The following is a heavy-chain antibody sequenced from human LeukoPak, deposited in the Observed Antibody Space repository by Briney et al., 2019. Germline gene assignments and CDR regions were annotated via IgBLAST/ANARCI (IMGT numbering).Heavy chain of an antibody. CDR1: GGSFSGYY. CDR2: IYYSGST. J-gene: IGHJ4*02. Sequence: PSETLSLTCAVYGGSFSGYYCSWIRQPPGKGLEWIGSIYYSGSTYYNPSLKSRVTISVDTSKNQFSLKLSSVTAADTAVYYCARERRDGYNYDYWGQGTLVTVSS. V-gene: IGHV4-34*01. D-gene: IGHD5-24*01. CDR3: ARERRDGYNYDY.